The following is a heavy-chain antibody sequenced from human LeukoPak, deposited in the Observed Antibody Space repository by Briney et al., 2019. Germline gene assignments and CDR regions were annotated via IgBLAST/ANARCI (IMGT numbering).Heavy chain of an antibody. J-gene: IGHJ5*02. CDR1: GFTFNSYS. Sequence: KTGGSLRLSCAASGFTFNSYSMNWVRQAPGKGLEWVSSISSSGTYVYYADSVKGRFTISRDNAKNSLYLHMNSLRAEDTAVYYCARARLSQLLSNWFDPWGQGTLVTVSS. CDR3: ARARLSQLLSNWFDP. V-gene: IGHV3-21*01. CDR2: ISSSGTYV. D-gene: IGHD2-2*01.